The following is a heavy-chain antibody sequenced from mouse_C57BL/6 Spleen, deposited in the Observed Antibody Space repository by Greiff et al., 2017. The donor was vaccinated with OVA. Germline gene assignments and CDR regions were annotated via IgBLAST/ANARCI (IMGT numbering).Heavy chain of an antibody. J-gene: IGHJ4*01. D-gene: IGHD3-2*01. CDR1: GFTFNDYY. CDR2: ISNKANGYTT. CDR3: ARGQDSSGAMDY. V-gene: IGHV7-3*01. Sequence: EVKLVESGGGLVQPGGSLSLSCAASGFTFNDYYMSWVRQPPGKALEWLGFISNKANGYTTEYSASVMGRFTISRDNYQRILYLQMKALRAGDSATYYCARGQDSSGAMDYWGQGTSGTVSS.